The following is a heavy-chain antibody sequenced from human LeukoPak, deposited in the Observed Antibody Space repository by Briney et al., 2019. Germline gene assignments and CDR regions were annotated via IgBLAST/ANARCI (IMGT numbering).Heavy chain of an antibody. J-gene: IGHJ6*03. CDR2: IYYSGST. CDR1: GGSISSSSYY. CDR3: ARRPHYDSSGYRRPTSNYYYYYMDV. D-gene: IGHD3-22*01. V-gene: IGHV4-39*01. Sequence: SETLSLTCTVSGGSISSSSYYWGWIRQPPGTGLEWLGSIYYSGSTYYNPSLKSRVTISVDTSKNQFSLKLSSVTAADTAVYYCARRPHYDSSGYRRPTSNYYYYYMDVWGKGTTVTVSS.